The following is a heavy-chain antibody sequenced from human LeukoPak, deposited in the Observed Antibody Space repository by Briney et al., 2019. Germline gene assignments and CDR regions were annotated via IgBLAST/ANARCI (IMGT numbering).Heavy chain of an antibody. D-gene: IGHD6-6*01. V-gene: IGHV4-30-2*01. CDR2: IYHSGST. J-gene: IGHJ5*02. Sequence: PSQTLSLTCTVSGGSISSGGYYWSWIRQPPGKGLEWIGYIYHSGSTYYNPSLKSRVTISVDRSKNQFSLKLSSVTAADTAVYYCAREVIAAHNWFDPWGQGTLVTVSS. CDR3: AREVIAAHNWFDP. CDR1: GGSISSGGYY.